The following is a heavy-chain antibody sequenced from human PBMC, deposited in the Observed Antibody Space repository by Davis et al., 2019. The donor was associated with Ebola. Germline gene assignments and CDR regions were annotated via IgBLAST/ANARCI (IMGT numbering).Heavy chain of an antibody. CDR1: GDSVPSGG. CDR3: ARGWFRSGMDV. CDR2: TYYKSKWYN. Sequence: HSQTLSPTCVISGDSVPSGGWNWIRQSPSRGLEWLGRTYYKSKWYNDYAVSVKSRITVNPDTSKNQFSLLLNSVTPEDTAIYYCARGWFRSGMDVWGQGTTVTVSS. J-gene: IGHJ6*02. V-gene: IGHV6-1*01. D-gene: IGHD3-10*01.